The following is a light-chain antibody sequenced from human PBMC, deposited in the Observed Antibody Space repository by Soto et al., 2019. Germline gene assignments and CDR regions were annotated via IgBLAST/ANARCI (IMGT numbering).Light chain of an antibody. V-gene: IGKV3-11*01. Sequence: EIVMTQSPGTRSLSPGERATLSCRASQTVTSNYLVLYQQKPCQVPRLLIYDASNRATGIPARFSGSVSGTDFTLTISSLEPEDFAVYFCQHRAGWPPALTFGGGTKVDIK. CDR1: QTVTSNY. CDR2: DAS. CDR3: QHRAGWPPALT. J-gene: IGKJ4*01.